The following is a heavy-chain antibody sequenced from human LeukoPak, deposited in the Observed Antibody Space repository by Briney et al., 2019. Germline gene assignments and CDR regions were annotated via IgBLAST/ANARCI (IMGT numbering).Heavy chain of an antibody. CDR2: INHSGST. V-gene: IGHV4-34*01. Sequence: SETLSLTCAVYGGSFSGYYWSWIRQPPGKGLEWIGEINHSGSTNYNPSLKSRVTISVDTSKNQFSLKLSSVTAADTAVYYCASPQKGSRGSRLYGSGSHINYYYGMDVWGQGTTVTVSS. CDR1: GGSFSGYY. CDR3: ASPQKGSRGSRLYGSGSHINYYYGMDV. D-gene: IGHD3-10*01. J-gene: IGHJ6*02.